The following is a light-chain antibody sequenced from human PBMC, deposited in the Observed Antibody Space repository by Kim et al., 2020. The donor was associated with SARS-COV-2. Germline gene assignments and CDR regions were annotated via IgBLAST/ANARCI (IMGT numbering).Light chain of an antibody. V-gene: IGLV1-51*01. CDR3: GTWDSSLSAVV. Sequence: GQKVTNSCSGSSSNIENNYVSWYQQLPGTAPKLLIYDNNKRPSGIPDRFSGSKSGTSATLGITGLQTGDEADYYCGTWDSSLSAVVFGGGTQLTVL. CDR2: DNN. CDR1: SSNIENNY. J-gene: IGLJ2*01.